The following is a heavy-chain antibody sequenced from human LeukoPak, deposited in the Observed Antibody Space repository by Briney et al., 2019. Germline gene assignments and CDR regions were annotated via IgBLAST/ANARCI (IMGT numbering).Heavy chain of an antibody. CDR3: ARFSEYGMVV. J-gene: IGHJ6*02. V-gene: IGHV1-2*02. CDR1: GYTFTGQY. D-gene: IGHD3-3*02. Sequence: ASVKVSCKASGYTFTGQYMHWVRQAPGQGLEWMGWINPNSGAYAQKFQGRVTMTRDTSISTAYMELSRLRSDDTAVYYCARFSEYGMVVCGQGTTVTVSS. CDR2: INPNSGA.